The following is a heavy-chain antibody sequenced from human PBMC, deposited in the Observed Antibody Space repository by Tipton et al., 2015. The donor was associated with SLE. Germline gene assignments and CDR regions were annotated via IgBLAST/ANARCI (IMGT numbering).Heavy chain of an antibody. CDR2: IYHSGST. D-gene: IGHD6-6*01. CDR1: GYSISSGYY. Sequence: TLSLTCTVSGYSISSGYYWGWIRQPPGKGLEWIGSIYHSGSTYSNPSLKSRVTISVDTSKNQFSLRLSSVTAADTAVYYCARDGAARGDFDYWGQGTLVTVSS. V-gene: IGHV4-38-2*02. J-gene: IGHJ4*02. CDR3: ARDGAARGDFDY.